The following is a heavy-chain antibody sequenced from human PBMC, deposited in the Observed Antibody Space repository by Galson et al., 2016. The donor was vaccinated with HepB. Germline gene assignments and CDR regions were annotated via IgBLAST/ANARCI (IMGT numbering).Heavy chain of an antibody. D-gene: IGHD6-13*01. Sequence: SLRLSCAASGFTFSSHDMHWVRQVTGEGLEWVSAISTTGDTAYSDSVKGRFTISRENARNSLYLQMNSLRAGDTAVYYCVREPAAAGFWYFDFWGRGTLVTVSS. V-gene: IGHV3-13*01. CDR2: ISTTGDT. CDR3: VREPAAAGFWYFDF. J-gene: IGHJ2*01. CDR1: GFTFSSHD.